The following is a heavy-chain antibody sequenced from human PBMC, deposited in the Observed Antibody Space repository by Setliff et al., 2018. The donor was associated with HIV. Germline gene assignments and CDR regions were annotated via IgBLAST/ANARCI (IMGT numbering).Heavy chain of an antibody. CDR2: ISSSSKYI. Sequence: VGSLRLSCVASGFTFSTYSMNWVRQAPGKGLEWVSSISSSSKYIYYADSVKGRFTISRDDAKNSLFLQMNSLRADDTAIYYCARHQRAKGAFDIWGQGTMVTVSS. CDR1: GFTFSTYS. V-gene: IGHV3-21*06. J-gene: IGHJ3*02. CDR3: ARHQRAKGAFDI.